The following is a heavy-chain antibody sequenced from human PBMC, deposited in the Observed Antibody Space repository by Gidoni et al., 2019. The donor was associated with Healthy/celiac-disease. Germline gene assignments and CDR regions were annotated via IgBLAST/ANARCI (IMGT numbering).Heavy chain of an antibody. CDR2: MSGSGDRT. CDR3: ARDQGRPGVGDTFDI. J-gene: IGHJ3*02. Sequence: GKGLEWVSGMSGSGDRTYYADSVKGRFTISRDNSKKTLSLQMNSLRAEDTALYYCARDQGRPGVGDTFDIWGQGTMVTVSS. D-gene: IGHD7-27*01. V-gene: IGHV3-23*01.